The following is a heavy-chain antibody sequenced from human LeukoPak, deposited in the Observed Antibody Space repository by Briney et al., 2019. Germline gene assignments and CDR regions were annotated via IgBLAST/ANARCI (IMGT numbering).Heavy chain of an antibody. D-gene: IGHD3-10*01. Sequence: GGSLRLSCAASGFSLSNYWMSWVRQAPGKGLEWVANINQDGSDKYYVDSVMGRFTISKDNAKTSVYLQMNSLRPEDTAIYYCAWYGVTHGLDVWGQGTTVTVSS. V-gene: IGHV3-7*01. CDR3: AWYGVTHGLDV. J-gene: IGHJ6*02. CDR1: GFSLSNYW. CDR2: INQDGSDK.